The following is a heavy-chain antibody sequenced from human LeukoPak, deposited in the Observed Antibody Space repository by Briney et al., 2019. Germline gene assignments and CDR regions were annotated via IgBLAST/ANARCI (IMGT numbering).Heavy chain of an antibody. Sequence: GASVKVSCKASGGTFSSYASSWVRQAPGQGLEWMGGIIPIFGTANYAQKFQGRVTITTDESTSTAYMELSSLRSEDTAVYYCASLTPGLHQFDYWGQGTLVTVSS. J-gene: IGHJ4*02. CDR3: ASLTPGLHQFDY. CDR1: GGTFSSYA. D-gene: IGHD3-9*01. CDR2: IIPIFGTA. V-gene: IGHV1-69*05.